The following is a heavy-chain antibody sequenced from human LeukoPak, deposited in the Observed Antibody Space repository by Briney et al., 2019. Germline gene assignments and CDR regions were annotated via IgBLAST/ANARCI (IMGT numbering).Heavy chain of an antibody. Sequence: GGSLRLSCAASGFTFSSYSMNWVRQAPGKGLEWVSSISSSSSYIYYAGSVKGRFTISRDNAKNSLYLQMNSLRAEDTAVYYCARALPAAIFRPERNYGMDVWGQGTTVTVSS. V-gene: IGHV3-21*01. CDR2: ISSSSSYI. CDR3: ARALPAAIFRPERNYGMDV. D-gene: IGHD2-2*01. CDR1: GFTFSSYS. J-gene: IGHJ6*02.